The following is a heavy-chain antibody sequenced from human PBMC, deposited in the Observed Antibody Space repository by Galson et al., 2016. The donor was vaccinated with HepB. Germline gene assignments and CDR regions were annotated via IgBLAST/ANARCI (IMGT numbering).Heavy chain of an antibody. J-gene: IGHJ4*02. CDR2: ISGSGYII. Sequence: SLRLSCAASGFTFSDYDMHWVRQAPGKGLEWLSDISGSGYIIQYADSVKGRFTTSRDNAKNSLFLQMNSLKDEETAVYYCAREGADSGNDFGGGFDFWGQGTLVTVSS. D-gene: IGHD5-12*01. V-gene: IGHV3-48*02. CDR1: GFTFSDYD. CDR3: AREGADSGNDFGGGFDF.